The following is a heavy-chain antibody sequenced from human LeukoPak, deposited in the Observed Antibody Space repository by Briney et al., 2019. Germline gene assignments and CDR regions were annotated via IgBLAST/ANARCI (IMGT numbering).Heavy chain of an antibody. CDR3: AKGLLLGYCSGGSCYSIDY. CDR1: GFTCSSYA. Sequence: GGSLRLSCAASGFTCSSYAMHWVRQAPGKGLEWVAVISYDGSNKYYADSVKGRFTISRDNSKNTLYVQMHSLRAEDTAVYYCAKGLLLGYCSGGSCYSIDYWGQGTLVTVSS. J-gene: IGHJ4*02. CDR2: ISYDGSNK. V-gene: IGHV3-30-3*01. D-gene: IGHD2-15*01.